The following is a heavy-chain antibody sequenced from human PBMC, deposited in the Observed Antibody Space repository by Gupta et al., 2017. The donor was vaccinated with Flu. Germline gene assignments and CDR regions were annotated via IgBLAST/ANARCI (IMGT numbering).Heavy chain of an antibody. CDR1: AVSISTYY. V-gene: IGHV4-59*01. Sequence: QVQLQASCPRLVKPSETLSLTCTVSAVSISTYYWSWIRQPPGKGLEWIGYIYYSGSTNYNPSLKSRVTISVDTSKNQFSLKLSSVTAADTAVYYCAREQREETTVTTGDAFDIWGQGTMVTVSS. CDR2: IYYSGST. J-gene: IGHJ3*02. CDR3: AREQREETTVTTGDAFDI. D-gene: IGHD4-17*01.